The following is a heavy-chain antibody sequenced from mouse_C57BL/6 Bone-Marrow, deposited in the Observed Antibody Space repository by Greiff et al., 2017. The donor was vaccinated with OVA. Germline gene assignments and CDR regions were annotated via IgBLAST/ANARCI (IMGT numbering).Heavy chain of an antibody. D-gene: IGHD1-1*01. Sequence: EVQLQQSGPELVKPGASVKISCKASGYTFTDYYMNWVKQSHGKSLEWIGDINPNNGGTSYNQKFKGKATLTVDKSSSTAYMELRSLTSEDSAVYYCARGLLRSYWGQGTTLTVSS. J-gene: IGHJ2*01. V-gene: IGHV1-26*01. CDR3: ARGLLRSY. CDR1: GYTFTDYY. CDR2: INPNNGGT.